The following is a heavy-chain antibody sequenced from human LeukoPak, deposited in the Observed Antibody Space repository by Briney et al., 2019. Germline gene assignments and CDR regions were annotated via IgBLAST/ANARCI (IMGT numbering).Heavy chain of an antibody. D-gene: IGHD6-13*01. V-gene: IGHV3-48*03. CDR2: INPSGSTK. Sequence: PGGSLRLSCAASGXSFSTYEIRWVRQAPGKGLEWVSYINPSGSTKYFADSVKGRFTISRDNAKNSLYLQMNSLRAENTAVYYCVREGLGVAGTGTYAFDIWGQGTMVTVSS. J-gene: IGHJ3*02. CDR3: VREGLGVAGTGTYAFDI. CDR1: GXSFSTYE.